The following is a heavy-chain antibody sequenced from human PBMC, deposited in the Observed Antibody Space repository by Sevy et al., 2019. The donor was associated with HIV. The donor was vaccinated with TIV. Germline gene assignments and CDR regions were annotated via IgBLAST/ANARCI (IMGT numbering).Heavy chain of an antibody. D-gene: IGHD1-26*01. V-gene: IGHV4-39*01. CDR1: GGSISSSSYY. CDR2: IYYSGST. CDR3: ARIWMGATMGIGDY. Sequence: SETLSLTCTVSGGSISSSSYYWGWIRQPPGKGLEWIGSIYYSGSTYYNPSLKSRVTISVDTSKNQFSLKLSSVTAAVTAVYYCARIWMGATMGIGDYWGQGTLVTVSS. J-gene: IGHJ4*02.